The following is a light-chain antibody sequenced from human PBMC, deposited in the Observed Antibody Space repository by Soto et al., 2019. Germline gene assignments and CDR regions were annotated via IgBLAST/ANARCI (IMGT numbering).Light chain of an antibody. J-gene: IGLJ1*01. CDR1: SRDVGASDY. Sequence: QSALTQPPSASGSPGQSVAISCTGTSRDVGASDYVSWYQQHSGKAPKLLLYEVNNRPSGVPDRFYCSKSGNTASLTVSALQADDEAEYYCLSHSGSSNVLGTGTKLTVL. V-gene: IGLV2-8*01. CDR2: EVN. CDR3: LSHSGSSNV.